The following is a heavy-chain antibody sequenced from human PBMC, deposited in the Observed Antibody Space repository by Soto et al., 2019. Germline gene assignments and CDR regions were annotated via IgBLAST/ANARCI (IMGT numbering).Heavy chain of an antibody. D-gene: IGHD1-7*01. CDR2: IIPIFGTA. CDR3: SSSPGGGGITGATHYVIDV. V-gene: IGHV1-69*13. Sequence: GASVKVSCKASRATFSSYAISWVRQAPGQGLEWMGGIIPIFGTANYAQKLQGRVTITADESTCTAYMELSRLRSEDTAVYYYSSSPGGGGITGATHYVIDVFGQGTTVTVTS. J-gene: IGHJ6*02. CDR1: RATFSSYA.